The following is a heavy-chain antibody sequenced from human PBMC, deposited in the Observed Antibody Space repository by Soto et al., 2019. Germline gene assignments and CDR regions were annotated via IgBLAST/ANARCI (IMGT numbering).Heavy chain of an antibody. CDR2: ISYDGSNK. V-gene: IGHV3-30-3*01. CDR3: AREITYYDFWSGYFYFDY. D-gene: IGHD3-3*01. CDR1: GFTFSSYA. Sequence: ESGGGVVQPGRSLRLSCAASGFTFSSYAMHWVRQAPGKGLEWVAVISYDGSNKYYADSVKGRFTISRDNSKNTLYLQMNSLRAEDTAVYYCAREITYYDFWSGYFYFDYWGQGTLVTVSS. J-gene: IGHJ4*02.